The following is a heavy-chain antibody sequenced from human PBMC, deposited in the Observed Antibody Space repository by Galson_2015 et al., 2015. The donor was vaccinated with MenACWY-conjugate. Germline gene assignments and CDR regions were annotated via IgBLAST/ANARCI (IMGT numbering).Heavy chain of an antibody. J-gene: IGHJ4*02. D-gene: IGHD4/OR15-4a*01. CDR3: ARDLEVGATGEFGY. CDR1: GFIFSSHT. V-gene: IGHV3-21*01. CDR2: ISISSSYI. Sequence: SLRLSCAASGFIFSSHTMNWVRQAPGKGLEWVSSISISSSYIYYADSVKGRFTISRDNAKNSLYLQMNSLTAEDTAVYYCARDLEVGATGEFGYWGQGTLVTVSS.